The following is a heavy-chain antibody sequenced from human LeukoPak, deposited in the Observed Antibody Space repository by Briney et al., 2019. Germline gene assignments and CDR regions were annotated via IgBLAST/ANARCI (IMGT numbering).Heavy chain of an antibody. CDR3: ARTRDNYYYMDV. D-gene: IGHD2-2*01. CDR1: GFTVSNSY. J-gene: IGHJ6*03. V-gene: IGHV3-53*01. Sequence: PGGSLRLSCAASGFTVSNSYMIWVRQAPGKGLEGVSFIYTGGSTYYADSVKGRFTISRDNAKNSLYLQMNSLRAEDTAVYYCARTRDNYYYMDVWGKGTTVTVSS. CDR2: IYTGGST.